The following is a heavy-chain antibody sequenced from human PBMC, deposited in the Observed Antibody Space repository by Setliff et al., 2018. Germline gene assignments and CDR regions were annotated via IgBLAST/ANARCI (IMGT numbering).Heavy chain of an antibody. Sequence: SETLSLTCTVSGGSISSHYWNWIRQPPGKGLEWIGYIFYSGSTNYNPSLKSRVTISVDTSKNQFSLKLSSVTAADTAVYYCARDLTYYDFWSGYYSPRAFDIWGQGTMVTVSS. CDR3: ARDLTYYDFWSGYYSPRAFDI. V-gene: IGHV4-59*11. J-gene: IGHJ3*02. CDR1: GGSISSHY. D-gene: IGHD3-3*01. CDR2: IFYSGST.